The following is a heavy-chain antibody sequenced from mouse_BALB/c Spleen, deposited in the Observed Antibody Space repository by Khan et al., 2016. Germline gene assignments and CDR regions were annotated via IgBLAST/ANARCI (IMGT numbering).Heavy chain of an antibody. CDR1: GFTFSNFR. CDR3: TRVGNYDFDY. J-gene: IGHJ2*01. Sequence: EVKLEESGGGLVQPGGSMTLSCITSGFTFSNFRMNWVPHSPEKGLEWVAEIRLKSNNFATHYAESVKGRFTISRDDSKSSVYLQMNNLRAEDTGIYYCTRVGNYDFDYWGHGTTLTVSS. V-gene: IGHV6-6*02. D-gene: IGHD2-1*01. CDR2: IRLKSNNFAT.